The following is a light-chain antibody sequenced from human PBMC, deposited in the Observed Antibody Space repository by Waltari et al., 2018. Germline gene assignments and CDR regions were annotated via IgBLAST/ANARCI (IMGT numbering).Light chain of an antibody. CDR3: KQYYSDPC. CDR1: QAISNF. CDR2: AAS. V-gene: IGKV1-8*01. Sequence: AIRMTQSPSSLSASTGDRVTITCRASQAISNFLAWYQQKPGKAPELLIFAASTLQSGVPSRFSGSGSGTDFTLTISSLQSEDAATYYGKQYYSDPCFGGGTKVGMK. J-gene: IGKJ4*01.